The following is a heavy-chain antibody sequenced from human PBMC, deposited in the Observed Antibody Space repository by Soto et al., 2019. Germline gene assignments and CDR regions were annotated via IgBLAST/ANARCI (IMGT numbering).Heavy chain of an antibody. CDR1: GFTFSDYY. CDR3: ARVGDEWGYYYYMDV. D-gene: IGHD3-16*01. Sequence: QVQLVESGGGLVKPGGSLRLSCAASGFTFSDYYMSWIRQAPVKGLEWVSYISSSGSTVYYADSVTGRFTISRDNAKNSLHLQMNSLRAEDTAVYYCARVGDEWGYYYYMDVWGKGTTVTVSS. J-gene: IGHJ6*03. CDR2: ISSSGSTV. V-gene: IGHV3-11*01.